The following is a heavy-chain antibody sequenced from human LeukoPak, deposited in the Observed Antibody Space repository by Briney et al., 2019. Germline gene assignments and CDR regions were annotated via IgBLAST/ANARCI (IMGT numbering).Heavy chain of an antibody. J-gene: IGHJ5*02. CDR2: ISNTGDAM. Sequence: GGSLRLSCVASGFTFSDYYMNWIRQTPGKGLEWLSYISNTGDAMYYADYVKGRFTISRDNAKNPLYLQVNSLRAEDTAVYYCAADSSGYFGPWGQGTLVTVSS. CDR1: GFTFSDYY. V-gene: IGHV3-11*01. D-gene: IGHD3-22*01. CDR3: AADSSGYFGP.